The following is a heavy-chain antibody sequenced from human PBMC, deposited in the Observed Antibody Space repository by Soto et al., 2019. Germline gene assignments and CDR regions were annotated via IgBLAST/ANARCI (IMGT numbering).Heavy chain of an antibody. D-gene: IGHD3-22*01. CDR1: GYTFTYRY. Sequence: SVKVSCKASGYTFTYRYLHWVRQAPGQALEWMGWITPFNGNTDYAQKFQDRVTITRDRSMSTAYMELSSLRSEDTAMYYCARSPTRGYDSSGHDAFDIWGQGTMVTVPS. CDR2: ITPFNGNT. V-gene: IGHV1-45*02. J-gene: IGHJ3*02. CDR3: ARSPTRGYDSSGHDAFDI.